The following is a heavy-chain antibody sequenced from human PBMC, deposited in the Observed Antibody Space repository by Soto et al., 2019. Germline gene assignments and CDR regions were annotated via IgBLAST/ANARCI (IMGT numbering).Heavy chain of an antibody. CDR2: IIPIFGTA. CDR3: ASGPPALILNGYYTRVGGFDS. D-gene: IGHD3-9*01. CDR1: GGTCSSYA. Sequence: QVQLVQSGAEVKKPGSSVKVACKASGGTCSSYAISWVRQAPGQGLELMGGIIPIFGTANYAQKFQGRVTITADESTSTAYVELSSLRSEDTAVYYCASGPPALILNGYYTRVGGFDSWGQGTLVTVSS. J-gene: IGHJ5*01. V-gene: IGHV1-69*01.